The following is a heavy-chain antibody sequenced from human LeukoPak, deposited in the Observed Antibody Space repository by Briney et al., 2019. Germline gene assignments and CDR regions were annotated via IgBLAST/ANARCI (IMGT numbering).Heavy chain of an antibody. V-gene: IGHV1-69*13. CDR1: GGTFSSYA. J-gene: IGHJ4*02. CDR3: ARLPPGIVGAAADY. D-gene: IGHD1-26*01. CDR2: IIPIFGTA. Sequence: SVKVSCKASGGTFSSYAISWVRQAPGQGLEWMGGIIPIFGTANYAQKFQGRVTITADESTSTAYMELSSLRSEDTAVYYCARLPPGIVGAAADYWGQGTLVTVSS.